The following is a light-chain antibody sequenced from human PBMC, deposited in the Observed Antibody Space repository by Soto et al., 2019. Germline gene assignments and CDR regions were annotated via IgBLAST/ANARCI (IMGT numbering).Light chain of an antibody. CDR3: QQFDILPT. Sequence: DIQMTQSPSSLSASVGDRVTITCQASQDISNFLNWYQQKPGKAPKLLIYDASNLEAGGPSRFSGSGSGTDFTFTISSLQPEDNATYYCQQFDILPTFGQGTKLEIK. V-gene: IGKV1-33*01. J-gene: IGKJ2*01. CDR2: DAS. CDR1: QDISNF.